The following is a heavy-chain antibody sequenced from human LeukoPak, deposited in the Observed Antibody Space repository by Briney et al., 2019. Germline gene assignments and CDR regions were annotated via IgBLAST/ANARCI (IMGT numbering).Heavy chain of an antibody. CDR3: ARLIYCTNGVCSKYWYFDL. J-gene: IGHJ2*01. CDR2: ISAYNGNT. Sequence: ASVKVSCKASGYTFTSYGISWVRQAPGQGLEWMGWISAYNGNTNYAQKLQGRVTMTTDTSTSTAYMELRSLRSDDTAVYYCARLIYCTNGVCSKYWYFDLWGRGTLVTVSS. D-gene: IGHD2-8*01. CDR1: GYTFTSYG. V-gene: IGHV1-18*01.